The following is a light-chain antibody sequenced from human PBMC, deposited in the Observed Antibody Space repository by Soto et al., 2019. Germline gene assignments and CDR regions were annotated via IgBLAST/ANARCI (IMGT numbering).Light chain of an antibody. V-gene: IGLV2-23*02. CDR1: SSDVGSYNL. Sequence: QSALTQPASVSGSPGQSITISCTGTSSDVGSYNLVSWYQQHPGKAPKLIIYEVTKRPSGVSNRFSGSKSGNTASLTISGLQAEDEAGYYCCSYTSSTSAIFGGGTQLTVL. J-gene: IGLJ2*01. CDR3: CSYTSSTSAI. CDR2: EVT.